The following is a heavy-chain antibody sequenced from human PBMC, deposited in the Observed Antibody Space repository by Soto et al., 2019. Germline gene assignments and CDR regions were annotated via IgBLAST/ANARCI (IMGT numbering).Heavy chain of an antibody. CDR2: IVVGSGNT. Sequence: SVKVSCKASGFTFTSSAVQWVRQARGQRLEWIGWIVVGSGNTNYAQKFQERVTITRDMSTSTAYMELSSLRSEDTAVYYCAAVLGGYGGYDYNYWGQGTLVTSPQ. V-gene: IGHV1-58*01. CDR3: AAVLGGYGGYDYNY. J-gene: IGHJ4*02. CDR1: GFTFTSSA. D-gene: IGHD5-12*01.